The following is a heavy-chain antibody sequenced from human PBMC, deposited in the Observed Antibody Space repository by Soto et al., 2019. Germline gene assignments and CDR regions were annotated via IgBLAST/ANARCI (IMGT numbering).Heavy chain of an antibody. D-gene: IGHD3-22*01. J-gene: IGHJ5*02. CDR2: IYYSGST. Sequence: PSETLSLTCTVSGGSISIYYCSWIRQPPGKGLEWIGYIYYSGSTNYNPSLKSRVTISVDPAKNQFSLKLSSVTAADTAVYYCARDLNSSGFPDPYRQGALVT. CDR3: ARDLNSSGFPDP. CDR1: GGSISIYY. V-gene: IGHV4-59*01.